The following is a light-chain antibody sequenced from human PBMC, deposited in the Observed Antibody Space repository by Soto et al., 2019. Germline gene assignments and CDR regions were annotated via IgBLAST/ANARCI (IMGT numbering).Light chain of an antibody. CDR3: SSYTSSSPPYV. CDR1: SSDVGGYNY. J-gene: IGLJ1*01. Sequence: QSALTQPASVSGSPGQSITISCTGTSSDVGGYNYVSWYQQHPGKAPKLMIYEVSNRTSGVSNRFSGSKSGNTASLTISGLQAEDEADYYCSSYTSSSPPYVFGTGTKLTVL. CDR2: EVS. V-gene: IGLV2-14*01.